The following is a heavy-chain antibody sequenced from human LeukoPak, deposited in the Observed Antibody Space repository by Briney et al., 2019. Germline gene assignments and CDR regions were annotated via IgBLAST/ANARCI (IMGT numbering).Heavy chain of an antibody. D-gene: IGHD3-10*01. V-gene: IGHV4-31*03. CDR3: ARGRMVRRPMDY. CDR2: IYYSGST. CDR1: GGSISSGGYY. Sequence: SETLSLTCTVSGGSISSGGYYWSWIRQHPGKGLEWIGYIYYSGSTYYNPSLKSRVTISVGTSKNQFSLKLSSVTAADTAVYYCARGRMVRRPMDYWGQGTLVTVSS. J-gene: IGHJ4*02.